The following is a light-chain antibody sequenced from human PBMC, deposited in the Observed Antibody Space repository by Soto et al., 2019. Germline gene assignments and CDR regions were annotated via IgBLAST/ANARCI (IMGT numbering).Light chain of an antibody. V-gene: IGLV2-8*01. CDR3: SSYTSSSTVV. Sequence: QSALTQPPSASGSPGQSVTISCTGTSSDVGAYKYVSWYQQHPGKAPKLMIFEVAKRPSGVPDRFSGSKSGNTASLTVSGLQAEDEAYYYCSSYTSSSTVVFGGGTKLTVL. J-gene: IGLJ2*01. CDR2: EVA. CDR1: SSDVGAYKY.